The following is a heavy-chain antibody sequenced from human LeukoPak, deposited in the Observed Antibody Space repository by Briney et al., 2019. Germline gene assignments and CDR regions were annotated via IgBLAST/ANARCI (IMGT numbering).Heavy chain of an antibody. CDR1: AFTLSSYE. J-gene: IGHJ3*02. V-gene: IGHV3-48*03. D-gene: IGHD5-18*01. CDR3: ARGRIPDAFDM. Sequence: GGSLRLSCAASAFTLSSYEMHWVRRAPGKGLEWGSYICSSGNTIHDADSVKGRFTISTDNAKKSLYLQMNSLRAEDSAVYYCARGRIPDAFDMWGQGTMVTVSS. CDR2: ICSSGNTI.